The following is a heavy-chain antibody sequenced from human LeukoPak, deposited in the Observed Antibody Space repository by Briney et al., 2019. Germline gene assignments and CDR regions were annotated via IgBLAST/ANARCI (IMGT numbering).Heavy chain of an antibody. V-gene: IGHV4-59*01. J-gene: IGHJ4*02. CDR3: ARFALYCSSTSCQDY. CDR2: IYYSGST. CDR1: GGSISSYY. D-gene: IGHD2-2*01. Sequence: PSETLSLTCTVSGGSISSYYWSWIRQPPGKGLEWIGYIYYSGSTNYNPSLKSRATISVDTSKNQFSLKLSSVTAADTAVYYCARFALYCSSTSCQDYWGQGTLVTVSS.